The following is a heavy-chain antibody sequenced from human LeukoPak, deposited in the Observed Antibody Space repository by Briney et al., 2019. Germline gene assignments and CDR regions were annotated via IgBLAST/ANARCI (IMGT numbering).Heavy chain of an antibody. Sequence: GRSLRLSCAASGLSFSFYAMSWVRQAPGKGLEWVSSISGGGAGTYYADSVRGRFTISRDNSKNTLYLQMNSLRAEDTALYYCAKDFVRYNIQFDYWGQGALVTVSS. V-gene: IGHV3-23*01. CDR2: ISGGGAGT. J-gene: IGHJ4*02. CDR3: AKDFVRYNIQFDY. D-gene: IGHD1-1*01. CDR1: GLSFSFYA.